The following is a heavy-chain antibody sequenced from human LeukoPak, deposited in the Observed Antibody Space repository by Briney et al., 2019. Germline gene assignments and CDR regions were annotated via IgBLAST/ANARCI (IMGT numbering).Heavy chain of an antibody. D-gene: IGHD3-10*01. CDR1: GYSISSGYY. CDR3: ARELWFGELLRYFDY. Sequence: SETLSLTCPVSGYSISSGYYWGWIRQPPGKGLEWIGSIYHSGSTYYNPSLKSRVTISVDTSKNQFSLKLSSVTAADTAVYYCARELWFGELLRYFDYWGQGTLVTVSS. V-gene: IGHV4-38-2*02. J-gene: IGHJ4*02. CDR2: IYHSGST.